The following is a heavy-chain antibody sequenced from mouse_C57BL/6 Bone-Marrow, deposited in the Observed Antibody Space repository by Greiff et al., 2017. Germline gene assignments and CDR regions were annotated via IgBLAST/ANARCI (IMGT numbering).Heavy chain of an antibody. CDR2: INPYNGGT. J-gene: IGHJ2*01. D-gene: IGHD2-5*01. CDR3: ARCSNYRYFDYFDY. CDR1: GYTFTDYY. Sequence: EVQLQQSGPVLVKPGASVKMSCKASGYTFTDYYMNWVKQSHGKSLEWIGVINPYNGGTSYNQKFKGKATLTVDKSSSTAYMELNSLTSEDSAVYDCARCSNYRYFDYFDYWGQGTTLTVSS. V-gene: IGHV1-19*01.